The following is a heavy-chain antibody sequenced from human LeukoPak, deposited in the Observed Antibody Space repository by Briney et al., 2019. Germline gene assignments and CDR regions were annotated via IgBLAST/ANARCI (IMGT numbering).Heavy chain of an antibody. D-gene: IGHD4-17*01. CDR2: IYYSGST. CDR3: ARHGDYALIDP. J-gene: IGHJ5*02. CDR1: GGSISSYY. V-gene: IGHV4-59*12. Sequence: SEILSLTCTVSGGSISSYYWSWFRQPPGEGLEWIGYIYYSGSTNYNPSLKSRVTISVDTSKNQFSLKLSSVTAADTAVYYCARHGDYALIDPWGQGTLVTVSS.